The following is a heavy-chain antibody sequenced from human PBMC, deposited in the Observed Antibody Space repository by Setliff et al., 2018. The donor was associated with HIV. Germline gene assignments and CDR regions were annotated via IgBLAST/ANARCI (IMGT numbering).Heavy chain of an antibody. Sequence: PSETLSLTCAVSGVSVGSGDYYWRWIRQHPEKALEWIGYIFHSGATYYNPSLKSRISMSVDTSKNQFSLELTSLTAADTAVYYCATRPRIAARPFDYWGQGMLVTVSS. V-gene: IGHV4-31*11. J-gene: IGHJ4*02. CDR3: ATRPRIAARPFDY. CDR1: GVSVGSGDYY. CDR2: IFHSGAT. D-gene: IGHD6-6*01.